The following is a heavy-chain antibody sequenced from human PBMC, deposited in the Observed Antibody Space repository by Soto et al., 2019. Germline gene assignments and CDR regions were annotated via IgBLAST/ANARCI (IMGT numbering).Heavy chain of an antibody. D-gene: IGHD6-13*01. V-gene: IGHV3-21*01. Sequence: GGSLRLSCAASGFTFRSFTTNWVRQAPGKGLEWVSTSSSNSAYIYYTDALRGRFTISRDNAKNSLHLQMNSLRAEDTAVYYCTRDASRDSSARGWFDPWGPGTLVTVSS. CDR2: SSSNSAYI. CDR3: TRDASRDSSARGWFDP. J-gene: IGHJ5*02. CDR1: GFTFRSFT.